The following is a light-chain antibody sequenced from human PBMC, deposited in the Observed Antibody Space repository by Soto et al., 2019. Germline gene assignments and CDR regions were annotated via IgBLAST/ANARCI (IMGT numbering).Light chain of an antibody. V-gene: IGKV3-20*01. J-gene: IGKJ1*01. Sequence: EIVLTQSPGSLSLSPGERATLSCRASQSVDSTFFAWYQHKPGQAPRLLICGASKRATGIPDRFSGSGSGTDFTLTISRLEPEDFAVYYCQQYVSSVTFGQGTKVEIK. CDR1: QSVDSTF. CDR3: QQYVSSVT. CDR2: GAS.